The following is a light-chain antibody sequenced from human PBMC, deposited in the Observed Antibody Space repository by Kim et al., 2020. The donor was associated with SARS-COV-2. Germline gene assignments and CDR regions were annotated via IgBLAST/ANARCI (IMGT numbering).Light chain of an antibody. CDR2: RGT. Sequence: KLACWYQQRPGQAPVLVIYRGTKRPSGIPDRFSGSNSGNTATLTISGAQAMDEADYYCQSWANNPHVIFGGGTQLTVL. CDR3: QSWANNPHVI. CDR1: KL. J-gene: IGLJ2*01. V-gene: IGLV3-1*01.